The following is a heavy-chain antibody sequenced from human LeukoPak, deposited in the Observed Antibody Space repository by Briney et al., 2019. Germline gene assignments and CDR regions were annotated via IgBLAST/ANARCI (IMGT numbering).Heavy chain of an antibody. CDR3: ASASYCSGGSCYKWGLYYFDY. D-gene: IGHD2-15*01. CDR1: GYSFTTYW. V-gene: IGHV5-51*01. Sequence: GESLMISSKGSGYSFTTYWIGWVRQMPVKGLEWMGIIYPGDSDTRYSPSFQGQATISADKSISTAYLQWSTLKASDTAMYYCASASYCSGGSCYKWGLYYFDYWGQGTLVTVSS. J-gene: IGHJ4*02. CDR2: IYPGDSDT.